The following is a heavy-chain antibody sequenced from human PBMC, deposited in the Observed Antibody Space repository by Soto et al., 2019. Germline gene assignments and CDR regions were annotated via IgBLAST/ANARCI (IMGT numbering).Heavy chain of an antibody. D-gene: IGHD2-2*01. CDR3: ARVGVFAGYCSSTSCYSWFDP. Sequence: ASVKVSCKASGYTFTSYYMHWVRQAPGQGLEWMGIINPSGGSTSYAQKFQGRVTMTRDTSTSTVYMELSSLRSEDTAVYYCARVGVFAGYCSSTSCYSWFDPWGQGTLVTVSS. J-gene: IGHJ5*02. V-gene: IGHV1-46*03. CDR1: GYTFTSYY. CDR2: INPSGGST.